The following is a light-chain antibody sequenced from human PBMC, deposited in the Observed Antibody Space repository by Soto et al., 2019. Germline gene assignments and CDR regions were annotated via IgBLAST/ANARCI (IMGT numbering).Light chain of an antibody. V-gene: IGKV3-15*01. CDR3: QHRLT. CDR2: GAS. CDR1: QSVSSN. Sequence: EIVMTQSPATLSVSPGERATLSCRASQSVSSNLVWYQQKPGQAPRLLIYGASTRATGIPARFSGSGSGTEFTLTISSLQSEDFAVYYCQHRLTFGGGTKVEIK. J-gene: IGKJ4*01.